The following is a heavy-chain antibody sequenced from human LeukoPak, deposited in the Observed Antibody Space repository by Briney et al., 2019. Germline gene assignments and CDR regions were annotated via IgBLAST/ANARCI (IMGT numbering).Heavy chain of an antibody. CDR3: ARDYDSSGYTGAFDI. V-gene: IGHV3-21*01. CDR2: ISSSSSYI. Sequence: GGSLRLSCAASGLTFSSYSMNWVRQAPGKGLEWVSSISSSSSYIYYADSVKGRFTISRDNAKNSLYLQMNSLRAEDTAVYYCARDYDSSGYTGAFDIWSQGTMVTVSS. CDR1: GLTFSSYS. J-gene: IGHJ3*02. D-gene: IGHD3-22*01.